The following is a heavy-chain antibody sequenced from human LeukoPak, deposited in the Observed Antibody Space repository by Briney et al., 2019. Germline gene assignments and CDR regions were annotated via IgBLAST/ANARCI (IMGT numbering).Heavy chain of an antibody. CDR1: GYTFTVYY. V-gene: IGHV1-2*02. CDR3: ARPTPRGGVTMVRGVIRDRAFDI. CDR2: INPNSGGT. J-gene: IGHJ3*02. Sequence: GASVKVSCKASGYTFTVYYMHWVRQAPGQGLEWMGWINPNSGGTNYAQKFQGRVTMTRDTSISTAYMELSRLRSDDTAVYYCARPTPRGGVTMVRGVIRDRAFDIWGQGTMVTVSS. D-gene: IGHD3-10*01.